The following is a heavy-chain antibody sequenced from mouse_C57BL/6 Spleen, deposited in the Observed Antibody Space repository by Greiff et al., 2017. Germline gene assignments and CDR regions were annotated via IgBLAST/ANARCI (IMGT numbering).Heavy chain of an antibody. Sequence: VQLQQSGAELVRPGASVTLSCKASGYTFTDYEMHWVKQTPVHGLEWIGAIDPETGGTAYNQKFKGKAILTADKSSSTAYMELRSLTSEDSAVYYCTRGDRGYDGPAWFAYWGQGTLVTVSA. D-gene: IGHD2-2*01. V-gene: IGHV1-15*01. CDR2: IDPETGGT. J-gene: IGHJ3*01. CDR3: TRGDRGYDGPAWFAY. CDR1: GYTFTDYE.